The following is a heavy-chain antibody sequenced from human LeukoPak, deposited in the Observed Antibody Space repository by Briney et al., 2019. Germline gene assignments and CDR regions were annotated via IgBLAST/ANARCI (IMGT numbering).Heavy chain of an antibody. Sequence: GESLKISGKGSGYSFSNYLVAWVRQMPGKGLEWMGIIYPGDSDTRYSPPFQGQVTISADKSISTAYLQWSSLKASDTAMYYCARRNGGLYYFDYWGQGTLVTVSS. V-gene: IGHV5-51*01. J-gene: IGHJ4*02. D-gene: IGHD2-8*01. CDR3: ARRNGGLYYFDY. CDR1: GYSFSNYL. CDR2: IYPGDSDT.